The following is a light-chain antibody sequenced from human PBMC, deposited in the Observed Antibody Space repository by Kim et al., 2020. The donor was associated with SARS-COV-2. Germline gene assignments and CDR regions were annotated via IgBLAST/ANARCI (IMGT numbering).Light chain of an antibody. J-gene: IGLJ3*02. Sequence: QSALTQPASVSESPGQSITISCTGTSSDVSAYNRVSWYQQPPGTAPKLLIYDVSKRPSGVSNRFSGSKSGNTASLTISGLQAEDEADYYCSSYTYSTTWVFGGGTQLTVL. CDR2: DVS. V-gene: IGLV2-14*01. CDR1: SSDVSAYNR. CDR3: SSYTYSTTWV.